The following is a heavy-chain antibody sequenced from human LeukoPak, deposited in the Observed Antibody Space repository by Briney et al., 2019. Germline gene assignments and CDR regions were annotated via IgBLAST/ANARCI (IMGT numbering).Heavy chain of an antibody. V-gene: IGHV3-23*01. CDR3: AKDRRETEMFTDGDFNS. CDR2: LSGRGDSK. J-gene: IGHJ5*02. CDR1: GFPLSNHA. Sequence: GGSLRLSCAASGFPLSNHAMSWVRQSPGKGLGWVSGLSGRGDSKYYSDAVNGRCSISRDNSRNTLFLQLNRLRPEDTAVYFSAKDRRETEMFTDGDFNSWGQGTLVTVSS. D-gene: IGHD5-24*01.